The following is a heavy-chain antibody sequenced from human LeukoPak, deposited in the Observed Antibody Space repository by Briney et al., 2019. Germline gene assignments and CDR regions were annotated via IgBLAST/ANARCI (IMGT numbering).Heavy chain of an antibody. V-gene: IGHV3-23*01. J-gene: IGHJ4*02. Sequence: GGSLRVSCAASGFTFSSYAMSWVRQAPGKGLEWVSAISGSGGSTYYADSVKGRFTISRDNSKNTLYLQMNSLRAEDTAVYYCAKEEVFRGSSGWFDYWGQGTLVTVSS. CDR1: GFTFSSYA. CDR2: ISGSGGST. D-gene: IGHD6-19*01. CDR3: AKEEVFRGSSGWFDY.